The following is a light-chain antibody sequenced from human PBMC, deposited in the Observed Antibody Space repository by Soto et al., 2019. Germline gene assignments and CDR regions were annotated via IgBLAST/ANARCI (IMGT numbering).Light chain of an antibody. CDR1: QSVSYN. Sequence: EIVMTQSPATLSVSPGETATLSCRASQSVSYNLAWYQQQPGQGPRLLIYGAFTRATGIPARFSGSGSGTEFTLTISSLQYEDFAVYYCQQYTNWPPLTFGGGTKVEIK. CDR3: QQYTNWPPLT. J-gene: IGKJ4*01. CDR2: GAF. V-gene: IGKV3-15*01.